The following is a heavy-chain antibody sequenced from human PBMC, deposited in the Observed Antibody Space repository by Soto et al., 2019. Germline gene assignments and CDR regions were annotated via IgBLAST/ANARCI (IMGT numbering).Heavy chain of an antibody. CDR2: ISSSSSTI. J-gene: IGHJ6*03. V-gene: IGHV3-48*01. CDR3: AREPRYFDWLYYMDV. D-gene: IGHD3-9*01. CDR1: GFTFSSYS. Sequence: EVQLVESGGGLVQPGGSLRLSCAASGFTFSSYSMNWVRQAPGKGLEWVSYISSSSSTIYYADSVKGRFTISRDNAKNSLYLQMNSLRAEDTAVYYCAREPRYFDWLYYMDVWGKGTTVTVSS.